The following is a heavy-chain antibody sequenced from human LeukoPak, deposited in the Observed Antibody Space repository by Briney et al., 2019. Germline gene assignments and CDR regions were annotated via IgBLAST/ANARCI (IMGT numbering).Heavy chain of an antibody. CDR3: ARAWDYSSGWYWVEEGKIFDY. CDR2: IYHSGST. V-gene: IGHV4-4*02. D-gene: IGHD6-19*01. J-gene: IGHJ4*02. CDR1: GGSISSSNW. Sequence: PSGTLSLTCAVSGGSISSSNWWSWVRQPPGKGLEWIGEIYHSGSTNYNPSLKSRVTISVDKSKNQFSLKLSSVTAADTAVYYXARAWDYSSGWYWVEEGKIFDYWGQGTLVTVSS.